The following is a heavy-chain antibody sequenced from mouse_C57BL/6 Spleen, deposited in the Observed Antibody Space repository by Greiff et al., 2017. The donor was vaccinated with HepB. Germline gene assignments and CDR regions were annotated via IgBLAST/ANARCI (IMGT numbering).Heavy chain of an antibody. CDR3: TTPPTVVARGFAY. Sequence: VQLQQSGAELVRPGASVKLSCTASGFNIKDDYMHWVKQRPEQGLEWIGWIDPENGDTEYASKFQGKATITADTSSNTAYLQLSSLTSEDTAVYDCTTPPTVVARGFAYWGQGTLVTVSA. J-gene: IGHJ3*01. D-gene: IGHD1-1*01. V-gene: IGHV14-4*01. CDR1: GFNIKDDY. CDR2: IDPENGDT.